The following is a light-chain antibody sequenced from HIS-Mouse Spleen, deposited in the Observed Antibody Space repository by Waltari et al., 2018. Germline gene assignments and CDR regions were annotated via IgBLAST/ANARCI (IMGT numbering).Light chain of an antibody. V-gene: IGLV1-47*01. J-gene: IGLJ2*01. CDR1: SSNIGSNY. Sequence: QSVLTQPPSASGTPGQRATISCSGSSSNIGSNYVYWYQQLPGTAPKLLIYRNHRRPSGVPDRFSGSKSGTSASLAISGLRSEDEADYYCAAWDDSLSVVFGGGTKLTVL. CDR3: AAWDDSLSVV. CDR2: RNH.